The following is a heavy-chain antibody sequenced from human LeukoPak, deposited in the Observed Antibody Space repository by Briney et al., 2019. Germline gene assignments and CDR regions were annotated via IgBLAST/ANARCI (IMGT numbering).Heavy chain of an antibody. J-gene: IGHJ4*02. CDR3: AKWGCSGGSCYPFDY. CDR1: GFTFSSYA. Sequence: GGSLRLSCAASGFTFSSYAMGWVRQAPGKGLEWVSAISGTGNRTYYADSVKGRFTISSDNSKNTLYLQMNSLRAEDTAVYYCAKWGCSGGSCYPFDYWGQGTLVTVSS. CDR2: ISGTGNRT. D-gene: IGHD2-15*01. V-gene: IGHV3-23*01.